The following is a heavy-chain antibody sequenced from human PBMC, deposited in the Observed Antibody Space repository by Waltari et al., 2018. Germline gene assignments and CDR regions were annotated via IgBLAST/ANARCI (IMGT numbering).Heavy chain of an antibody. V-gene: IGHV3-43D*04. Sequence: EVQLVESGGVVVQPGGSLRLSCAASGFTFDDYALHWIRQAPGKGLEWVSRISWDGGSTYYADSVKGRFTISRDNSKNSLYLQMNSLRAEDTALYYCGVHCSSTSCLVDYWGQGTLVTVSS. CDR3: GVHCSSTSCLVDY. J-gene: IGHJ4*02. CDR1: GFTFDDYA. CDR2: ISWDGGST. D-gene: IGHD2-2*01.